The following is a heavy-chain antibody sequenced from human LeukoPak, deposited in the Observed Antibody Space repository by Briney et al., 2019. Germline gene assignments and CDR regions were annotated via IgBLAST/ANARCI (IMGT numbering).Heavy chain of an antibody. Sequence: SETLSLTCAVYGGSFSGYYWSWIRQPPGKGLEWIGEINHSGSTNYNPSLKSRVTISVDASKNQFSLKLSSVTAADTAVYYCARSEYGSLYDYWGQGTLVTVSS. CDR1: GGSFSGYY. CDR2: INHSGST. CDR3: ARSEYGSLYDY. V-gene: IGHV4-34*01. J-gene: IGHJ4*02. D-gene: IGHD6-6*01.